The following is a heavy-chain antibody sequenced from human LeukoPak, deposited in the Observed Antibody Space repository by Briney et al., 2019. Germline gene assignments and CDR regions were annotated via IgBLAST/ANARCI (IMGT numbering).Heavy chain of an antibody. J-gene: IGHJ6*03. V-gene: IGHV1-8*01. CDR1: GYTFTSYD. D-gene: IGHD5-18*01. Sequence: ASVKVSCKASGYTFTSYDINWVRQATGQGLEWMGWMNPNSGNTGYAQKFQGRVTMTRNTSISTAYMELSSLRSEDTAVYYCARRGHSYGYGYYYYMDVWGKGTTVTISS. CDR3: ARRGHSYGYGYYYYMDV. CDR2: MNPNSGNT.